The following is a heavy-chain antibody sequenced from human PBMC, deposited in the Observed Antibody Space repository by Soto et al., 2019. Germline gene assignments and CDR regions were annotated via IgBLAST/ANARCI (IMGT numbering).Heavy chain of an antibody. D-gene: IGHD2-15*01. CDR2: IIPIFGTA. V-gene: IGHV1-69*12. CDR1: GGTFSSYA. CDR3: ARRGYCSGGSCYSVARYYYGMDV. Sequence: QVPLVQSGAEVKKPGSSVKVSCKASGGTFSSYAISWVRQAPGQGLEWMGGIIPIFGTANYAQKFQGRVTITADESTSTADMELSSLRSEDTAVYYCARRGYCSGGSCYSVARYYYGMDVWGQGTTVTVSS. J-gene: IGHJ6*02.